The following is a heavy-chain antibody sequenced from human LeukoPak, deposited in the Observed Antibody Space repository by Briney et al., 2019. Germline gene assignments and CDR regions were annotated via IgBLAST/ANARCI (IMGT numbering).Heavy chain of an antibody. V-gene: IGHV5-51*01. CDR3: ARRRVEGVTVLAAAPHAPFDL. CDR1: GYKFTSYW. CDR2: IYPGDSET. J-gene: IGHJ3*01. D-gene: IGHD3-16*01. Sequence: GESLKISCKASGYKFTSYWIGWVRQMPGKGLEWLGIIYPGDSETRHRPSFEGQVTISVDRSSSTAYLQWGSVKASDTAMYYCARRRVEGVTVLAAAPHAPFDLWGQGTMVTVSS.